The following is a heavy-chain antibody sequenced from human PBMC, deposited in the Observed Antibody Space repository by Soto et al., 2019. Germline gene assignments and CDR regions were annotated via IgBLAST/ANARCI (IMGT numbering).Heavy chain of an antibody. V-gene: IGHV4-59*01. J-gene: IGHJ4*02. CDR1: GGSISSYY. D-gene: IGHD6-13*01. Sequence: PSETLSLTCTVSGGSISSYYWSWIRQPPGKGLEWIGYIYYSGSTNYNPSLKSRVTISVDTSKNQFSLKLSSVTAADTAVYYCARDRPAAGLDYWGQGTLVTVSS. CDR2: IYYSGST. CDR3: ARDRPAAGLDY.